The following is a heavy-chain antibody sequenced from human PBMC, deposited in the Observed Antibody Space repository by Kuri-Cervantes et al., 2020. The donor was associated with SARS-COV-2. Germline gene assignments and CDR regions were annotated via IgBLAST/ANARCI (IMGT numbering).Heavy chain of an antibody. CDR1: GFTFSDYY. J-gene: IGHJ5*02. D-gene: IGHD1-14*01. CDR3: ARVGRMGPQKNWFDP. Sequence: GGSLRLSCAASGFTFSDYYMSWIRQAPGKGLEWVSYISSSSSYTNYADSVKGRFTISRDNAKNSLYLQMNSLRAEDTAVYYCARVGRMGPQKNWFDPWGQGTLVTVSS. V-gene: IGHV3-11*06. CDR2: ISSSSSYT.